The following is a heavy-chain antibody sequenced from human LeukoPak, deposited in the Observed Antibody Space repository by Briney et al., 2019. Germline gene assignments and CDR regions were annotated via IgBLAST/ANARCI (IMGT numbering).Heavy chain of an antibody. V-gene: IGHV3-48*03. Sequence: GGSLRLSCAASGFTFSSYEMNWVRQAPGKGLEWVSYISSSGSTIYYADSVKGRFTISRDNAKNSLYLQMNSLRAEDTAVYYCARDLRGWPFDIWGQGTMVTVSS. CDR2: ISSSGSTI. CDR3: ARDLRGWPFDI. CDR1: GFTFSSYE. D-gene: IGHD6-19*01. J-gene: IGHJ3*02.